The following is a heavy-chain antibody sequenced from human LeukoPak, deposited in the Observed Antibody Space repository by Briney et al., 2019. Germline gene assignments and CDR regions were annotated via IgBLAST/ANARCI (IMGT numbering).Heavy chain of an antibody. J-gene: IGHJ4*02. CDR3: ARRRDGYNYFADY. CDR2: IWPGDSDT. D-gene: IGHD5-24*01. V-gene: IGHV5-51*01. CDR1: GYRFDRYW. Sequence: GESLKISCKASGYRFDRYWIGWVRQMPGKGLEWMGIIWPGDSDTRYSPSFQGQATMSVDKSSSTAYLQWSSLKASDTAMYYCARRRDGYNYFADYLGQGTLVTVS.